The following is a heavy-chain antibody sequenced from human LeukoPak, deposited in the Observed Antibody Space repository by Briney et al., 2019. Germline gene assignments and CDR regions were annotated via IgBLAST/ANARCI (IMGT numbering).Heavy chain of an antibody. J-gene: IGHJ4*02. V-gene: IGHV3-21*01. CDR2: ITSSGSYR. CDR3: AGENIVSTSGALFDY. D-gene: IGHD5-12*01. Sequence: GGSLRLSCAASGFTFSRHAMNWVRQAPGKGLEWVSSITSSGSYRYHSDSVKGRFTISRDNAKNSLYLRMNSLRVEDSAVYYCAGENIVSTSGALFDYWGQGTLVTVSS. CDR1: GFTFSRHA.